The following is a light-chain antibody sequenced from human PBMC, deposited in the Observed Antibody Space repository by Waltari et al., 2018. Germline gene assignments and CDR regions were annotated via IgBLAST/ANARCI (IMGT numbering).Light chain of an antibody. CDR1: RSNIGRNY. V-gene: IGLV1-47*03. CDR2: RDN. Sequence: QSVLTQPPSASGTPGQRVTISRSGSRSNIGRNYVYWYHQLPGTAPKLLIYRDNQRPSGVPDRFSGSKSGTSTSLAISGLWSEDEADYYCSAWDDSLSGPVFGGGTKLTVL. J-gene: IGLJ2*01. CDR3: SAWDDSLSGPV.